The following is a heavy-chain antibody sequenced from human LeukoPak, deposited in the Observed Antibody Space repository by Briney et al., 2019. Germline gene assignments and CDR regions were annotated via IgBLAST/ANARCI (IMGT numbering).Heavy chain of an antibody. D-gene: IGHD6-13*01. J-gene: IGHJ5*02. CDR2: TYYSGST. CDR3: ARHIKGYSSSWYWFDP. V-gene: IGHV4-39*01. Sequence: PSETLSLTCTVSGGSISSSSYYWGWIRQPPGNGLECIGSTYYSGSTYYNPSLKSRVTISVDTSKNQFSLKLSSVTAADTAVYYCARHIKGYSSSWYWFDPWGQGTLVTVSS. CDR1: GGSISSSSYY.